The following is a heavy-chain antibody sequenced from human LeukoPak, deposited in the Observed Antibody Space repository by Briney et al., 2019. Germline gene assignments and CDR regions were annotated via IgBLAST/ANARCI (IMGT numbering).Heavy chain of an antibody. CDR1: GYTFTSYD. Sequence: ASVKVSCKASGYTFTSYDINWVRQVTGQGLEWMGWMNPNSGNSGSAQKFHGRVTMTRDNSIGTAYMEVSSLRSEDTAVYYCARAVAGHLTYYSYYMDVWGKGTTVTVSS. CDR3: ARAVAGHLTYYSYYMDV. J-gene: IGHJ6*03. V-gene: IGHV1-8*01. CDR2: MNPNSGNS. D-gene: IGHD6-19*01.